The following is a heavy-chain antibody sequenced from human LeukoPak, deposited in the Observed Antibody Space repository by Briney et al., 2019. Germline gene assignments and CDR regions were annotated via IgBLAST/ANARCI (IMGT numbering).Heavy chain of an antibody. CDR2: ISAYNGNT. CDR3: ASGEEAAADY. CDR1: GYTFTNSG. J-gene: IGHJ4*02. D-gene: IGHD6-13*01. Sequence: GASVKVCCKASGYTFTNSGIHWVRQAPGQGLEWMGWISAYNGNTNYAQKLQGRVTMTTDTSTSTAYIELRSLRSDDTAVYYCASGEEAAADYWGQGTLVTVSS. V-gene: IGHV1-18*01.